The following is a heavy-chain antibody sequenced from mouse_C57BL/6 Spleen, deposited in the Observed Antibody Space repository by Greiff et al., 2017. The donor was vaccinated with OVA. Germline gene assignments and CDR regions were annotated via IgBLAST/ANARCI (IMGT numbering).Heavy chain of an antibody. J-gene: IGHJ1*03. Sequence: VQLQQPGAELVRPGSSVKLSCKASGYTFTSYWMHWVKQRPIQGLEWIGNIDPSDSETHYNQKFKDKATLTVDKSSSTAYMQLSSLTSEDSAVYYCARSRHYYGSSYYFDVWGTGTTVTVSS. CDR2: IDPSDSET. CDR1: GYTFTSYW. CDR3: ARSRHYYGSSYYFDV. V-gene: IGHV1-52*01. D-gene: IGHD1-1*01.